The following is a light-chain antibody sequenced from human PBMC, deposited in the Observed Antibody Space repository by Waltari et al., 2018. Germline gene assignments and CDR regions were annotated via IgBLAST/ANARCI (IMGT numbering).Light chain of an antibody. CDR1: QSVLYRSNNKNY. Sequence: DIVMTQSPDSLAVSLGERATIHCKSSQSVLYRSNNKNYLAWYQQKPGQPPKLLIYWASTRESGVPDRFSGSGSGTGFTLTISSLQAEDVSVYYCQQYYSTPPTFGQGTKVEIK. CDR2: WAS. CDR3: QQYYSTPPT. J-gene: IGKJ1*01. V-gene: IGKV4-1*01.